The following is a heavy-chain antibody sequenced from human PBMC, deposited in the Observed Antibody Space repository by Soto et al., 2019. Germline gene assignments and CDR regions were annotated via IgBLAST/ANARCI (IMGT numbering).Heavy chain of an antibody. CDR1: GFTFTEYY. Sequence: QAQLVQSGPEVRKPGASVKVSCKASGFTFTEYYMHWLRQAPGQGLEWMGWINLNSGDTRFAEKFQGRVTVTRDTSINTAFMDFSSLISDDSAVYYCGRDSAAAPGAYFDYWGQGTLVTVSS. J-gene: IGHJ4*02. CDR2: INLNSGDT. CDR3: GRDSAAAPGAYFDY. V-gene: IGHV1-2*02. D-gene: IGHD6-13*01.